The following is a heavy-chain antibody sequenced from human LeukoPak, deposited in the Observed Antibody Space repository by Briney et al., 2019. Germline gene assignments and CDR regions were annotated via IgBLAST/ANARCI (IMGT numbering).Heavy chain of an antibody. J-gene: IGHJ6*01. D-gene: IGHD5-18*01. V-gene: IGHV4-59*01. CDR3: GGDRGYSYSYWDYYYGMDV. CDR2: SHYSVST. CDR1: GGSISSYY. Sequence: SETLSLTCTVSGGSISSYYWSWIRQPTGKGLERVGYSHYSVSTKYNTSLKSRVKIAVNTTKNQFSLMLSSISCPISTVEYCGGDRGYSYSYWDYYYGMDVWGQGPTLTFSS.